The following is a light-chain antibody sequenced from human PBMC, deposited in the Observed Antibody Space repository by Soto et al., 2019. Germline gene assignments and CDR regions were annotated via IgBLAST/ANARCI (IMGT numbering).Light chain of an antibody. Sequence: DIQMTQSPSSLSASVGDSVTITCRASQGLDNSLAWYQHKPGKVPKLLIYAASTLQSGVPSRFSGSGSGTDFTLTISSLQPEDVATYYCQEYNSASFGPGTKVDIK. CDR2: AAS. J-gene: IGKJ3*01. CDR3: QEYNSAS. CDR1: QGLDNS. V-gene: IGKV1-27*01.